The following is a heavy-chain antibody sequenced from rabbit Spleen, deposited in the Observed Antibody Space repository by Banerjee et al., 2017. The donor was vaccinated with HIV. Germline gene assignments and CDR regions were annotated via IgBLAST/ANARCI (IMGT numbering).Heavy chain of an antibody. V-gene: IGHV1S7*01. Sequence: QLVESGGGLVQPGGSLKLSCKASGFDFSTYSMMWVRQAPGKGLEWVGYIVPIFGVTYYASWVNGRFTISSHNAQNTLYLQLNSLTAADTATYFCVREAGYAGYPYANLWGPGTLVTVS. D-gene: IGHD6-1*01. J-gene: IGHJ4*01. CDR1: GFDFSTYS. CDR2: IVPIFGVT. CDR3: VREAGYAGYPYANL.